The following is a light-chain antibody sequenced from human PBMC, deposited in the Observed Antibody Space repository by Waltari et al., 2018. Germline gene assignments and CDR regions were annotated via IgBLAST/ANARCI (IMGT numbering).Light chain of an antibody. CDR3: HSADISGSYRGI. J-gene: IGLJ2*01. V-gene: IGLV3-25*03. Sequence: SFELTQPPSVSVSPGETARITCSGDALAKQFAYWYLQRPGQAPVLVIYKDSERPSGIPERFSGSSSGTTVTLIISGVQAEDEADYYCHSADISGSYRGIFGGGTKLTVL. CDR2: KDS. CDR1: ALAKQF.